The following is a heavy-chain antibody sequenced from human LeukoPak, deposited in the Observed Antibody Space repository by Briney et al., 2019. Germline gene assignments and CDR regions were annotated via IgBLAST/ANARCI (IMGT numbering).Heavy chain of an antibody. V-gene: IGHV4-61*02. CDR2: IYTSGST. CDR1: GGSISSGSYY. J-gene: IGHJ6*03. CDR3: AREKPPFSDYMDV. D-gene: IGHD3-3*02. Sequence: SETLSLTCTVSGGSISSGSYYWSWIRQPAGKGLEWIGRIYTSGSTNYNPSLKSRVTISVDTSKNQFSLKLSSVTAADTAVYYCAREKPPFSDYMDVWGKGTTVTVSS.